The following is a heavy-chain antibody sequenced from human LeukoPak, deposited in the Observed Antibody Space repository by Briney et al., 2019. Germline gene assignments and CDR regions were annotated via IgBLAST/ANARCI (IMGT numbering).Heavy chain of an antibody. V-gene: IGHV4-59*01. J-gene: IGHJ5*02. Sequence: SETLSLTCTVSGGSINSYYWSWIRQPPGKGLEWIGYIYYSGSTNYNPSLKSRVTISVDTSKNQFSLKLSSVTAADTAVYYCASLYGSGRRFDPWGQGTLVTVSS. CDR3: ASLYGSGRRFDP. CDR1: GGSINSYY. D-gene: IGHD3-10*01. CDR2: IYYSGST.